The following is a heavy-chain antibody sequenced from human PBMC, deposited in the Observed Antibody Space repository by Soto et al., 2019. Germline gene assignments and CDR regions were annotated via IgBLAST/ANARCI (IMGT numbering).Heavy chain of an antibody. J-gene: IGHJ4*02. CDR2: ISGSGGST. V-gene: IGHV3-23*01. Sequence: EVQVLESGGGLVQPGGSLRLSCAASGFTFSSYAMSWVRQAPGKGLEWVSAISGSGGSTYYADSVKGRFTISRDNSKNTLYLQMNSLRAEDTAVYYCAKDIARQTTVTTFDYWGQGTLVTVSS. CDR1: GFTFSSYA. D-gene: IGHD4-17*01. CDR3: AKDIARQTTVTTFDY.